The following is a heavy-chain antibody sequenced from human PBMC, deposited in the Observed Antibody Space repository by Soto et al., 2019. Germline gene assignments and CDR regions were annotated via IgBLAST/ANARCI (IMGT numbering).Heavy chain of an antibody. CDR3: ARDSNYDFWSGYYTNNWFDP. J-gene: IGHJ5*02. CDR1: GYSISSGYY. D-gene: IGHD3-3*01. CDR2: IYHSGST. V-gene: IGHV4-38-2*02. Sequence: ASETLSLTCAVSGYSISSGYYWGWIRRPPGKGLEWIGSIYHSGSTYYNPSLKSRVTISVDTSKNQFSLKLSSVTAADTAVYYCARDSNYDFWSGYYTNNWFDPWGQGTLVTVS.